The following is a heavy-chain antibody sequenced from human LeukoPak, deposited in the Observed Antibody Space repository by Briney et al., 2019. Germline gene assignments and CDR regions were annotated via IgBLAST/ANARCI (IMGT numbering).Heavy chain of an antibody. V-gene: IGHV1-2*02. CDR1: GYTFTCYY. Sequence: ASVKVSCKASGYTFTCYYMHWVRQAPGQGLEWMGWINPNSGGTNYAQKLQGRVTMTTDTSTSTAYMELRSLRSDDTAVYYCARDDSSGWYGDRFDYWGQGTLVTVSS. D-gene: IGHD6-19*01. J-gene: IGHJ4*02. CDR3: ARDDSSGWYGDRFDY. CDR2: INPNSGGT.